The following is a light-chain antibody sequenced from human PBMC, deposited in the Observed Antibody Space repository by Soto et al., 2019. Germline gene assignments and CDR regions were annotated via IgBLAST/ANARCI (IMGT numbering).Light chain of an antibody. CDR2: DVS. V-gene: IGLV2-11*01. J-gene: IGLJ2*01. Sequence: QSALTQPRSVSGSPGQSVTISCTGTSSDVGGYNYVSWYQQHPGKAPKLMIYDVSKRPSGVPDRFSGSKSGNTASLTISGLQAEDEADYHCCSYAGSDTVFGGGTQLTVL. CDR1: SSDVGGYNY. CDR3: CSYAGSDTV.